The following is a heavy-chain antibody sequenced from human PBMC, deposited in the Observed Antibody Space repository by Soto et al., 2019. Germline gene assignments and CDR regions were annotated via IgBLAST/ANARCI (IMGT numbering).Heavy chain of an antibody. D-gene: IGHD5-18*01. CDR3: ARVVSTVETAMVSQYYYGMDV. CDR2: IIPIFGRG. Sequence: SVKVSCKVSGDSFISYAISWVRQAPGQGLEWMGGIIPIFGRGNYAQRFQGRVAITADESTSTVHMELSGLRSEDTAVYYCARVVSTVETAMVSQYYYGMDVWGQGTTVTVSS. CDR1: GDSFISYA. J-gene: IGHJ6*02. V-gene: IGHV1-69*13.